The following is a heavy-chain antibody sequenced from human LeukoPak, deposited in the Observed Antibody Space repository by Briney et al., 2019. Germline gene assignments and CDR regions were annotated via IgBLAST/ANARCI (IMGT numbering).Heavy chain of an antibody. Sequence: GGSLRLSCAASKFTFSDYSMSWVRQAPGKGLEWVSSITSPVGRMYYADSLKGRITISRDNARSTLYLQMNSLRAEDTAVYYCATDGRSSGWYGFDYWGQGILVTVSS. D-gene: IGHD6-19*01. CDR2: ITSPVGRM. V-gene: IGHV3-21*01. CDR3: ATDGRSSGWYGFDY. J-gene: IGHJ4*02. CDR1: KFTFSDYS.